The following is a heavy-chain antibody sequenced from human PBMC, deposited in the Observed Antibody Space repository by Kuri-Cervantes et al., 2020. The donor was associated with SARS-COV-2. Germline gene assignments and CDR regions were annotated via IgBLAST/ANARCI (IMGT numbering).Heavy chain of an antibody. CDR3: ARDDYDFWSGLPYYMDV. CDR2: MNPNSGNT. J-gene: IGHJ6*03. Sequence: ASVKVSCKASGYTFTSYGISWVRQATGQGLEWMGWMNPNSGNTGYAQKFQGRVTMTRNTSISTAYMELSSLRSEDTAVYYCARDDYDFWSGLPYYMDVWGKGTTVTVSS. V-gene: IGHV1-8*02. CDR1: GYTFTSYG. D-gene: IGHD3-3*01.